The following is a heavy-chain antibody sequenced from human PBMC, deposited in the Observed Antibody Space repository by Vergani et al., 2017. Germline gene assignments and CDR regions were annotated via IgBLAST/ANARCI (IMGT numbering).Heavy chain of an antibody. CDR1: GGSISSGDHC. D-gene: IGHD3-22*01. V-gene: IGHV4-31*11. CDR2: IFYSGTT. CDR3: ARYGETYYYDSSGYAFDY. Sequence: QVQLQESGPGVVKPSQTLSLTCAVPGGSISSGDHCWTWIRQRPGKGLEWIGYIFYSGTTYDNPSLRSRLTLSVDTSQNQFSLKLSSVTAADTAVYYCARYGETYYYDSSGYAFDYWGQGTLVTVSS. J-gene: IGHJ4*02.